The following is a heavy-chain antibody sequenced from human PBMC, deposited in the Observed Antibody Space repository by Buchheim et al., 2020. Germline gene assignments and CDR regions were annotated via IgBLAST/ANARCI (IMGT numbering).Heavy chain of an antibody. J-gene: IGHJ4*02. CDR2: HRGSDGST. Sequence: EVQLVESGGGLVQPGGSLRLSCEGSGFTFNDFSLNWVRQAPGKGLEWMSYHRGSDGSTSYADSVKGRFTISRDSAKTSLYLQMNSLRAEDTAVYYCARDREWAFDYWGQGTL. CDR3: ARDREWAFDY. CDR1: GFTFNDFS. V-gene: IGHV3-48*04. D-gene: IGHD2-8*01.